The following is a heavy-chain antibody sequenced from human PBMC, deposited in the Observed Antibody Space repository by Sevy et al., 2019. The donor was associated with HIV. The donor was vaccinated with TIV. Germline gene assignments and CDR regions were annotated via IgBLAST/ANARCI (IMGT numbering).Heavy chain of an antibody. J-gene: IGHJ6*02. CDR1: GFTFSSFG. D-gene: IGHD3-22*01. CDR2: ISYDGSNK. CDR3: AKDLDYFDSSAGPSSLIYNYYYGLED. V-gene: IGHV3-30*18. Sequence: GGSLRLSCAASGFTFSSFGMHWVRQAPGKGLEGVSFISYDGSNKKYADSVKGRFTVSRGKSKNTLYLQMNSLRAEDTAVYYCAKDLDYFDSSAGPSSLIYNYYYGLEDWCPGTTVTVSS.